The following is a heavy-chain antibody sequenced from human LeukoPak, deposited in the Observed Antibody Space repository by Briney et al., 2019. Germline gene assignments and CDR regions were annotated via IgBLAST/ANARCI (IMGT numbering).Heavy chain of an antibody. CDR1: GFTFSSYG. CDR3: ARGFGSGWSGY. CDR2: ISDDGTNK. D-gene: IGHD6-19*01. J-gene: IGHJ4*02. Sequence: GSLLRLSCAASGFTFSSYGMHWVRQAPGKGLDWVAFISDDGTNKYSADSVKGRFTISRDNAKNSLYLQMNSLRAEDTAVYYCARGFGSGWSGYWGQGTLVTVSS. V-gene: IGHV3-30*03.